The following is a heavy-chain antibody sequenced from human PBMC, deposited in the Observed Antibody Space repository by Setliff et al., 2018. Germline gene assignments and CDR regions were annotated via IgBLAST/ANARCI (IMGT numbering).Heavy chain of an antibody. Sequence: APGKGLEWVSAISGSGYNTYYVDSVKGRFTISRDNAKNSLYLQMNSLRAEDTAVYYCARVYGASVWGNYPVDYWGQGTLVTVSS. CDR3: ARVYGASVWGNYPVDY. D-gene: IGHD3-16*02. V-gene: IGHV3-21*04. CDR2: ISGSGYNT. J-gene: IGHJ4*02.